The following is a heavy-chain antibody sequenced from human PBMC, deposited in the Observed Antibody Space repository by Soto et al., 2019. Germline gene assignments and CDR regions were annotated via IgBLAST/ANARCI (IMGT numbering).Heavy chain of an antibody. Sequence: SVKVSCKASGDTFSSYAISWARQAPGQGLEWMGGIIPIFGTANYAQKFQGRVTITADESTSTAYMELSSLRSEDTAVYYCARDGSGYRSRASPMDVWGQGTTVTVSS. CDR1: GDTFSSYA. CDR2: IIPIFGTA. V-gene: IGHV1-69*13. J-gene: IGHJ6*02. CDR3: ARDGSGYRSRASPMDV. D-gene: IGHD3-22*01.